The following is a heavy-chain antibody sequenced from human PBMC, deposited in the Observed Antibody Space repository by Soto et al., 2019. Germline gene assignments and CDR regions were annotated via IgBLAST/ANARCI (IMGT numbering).Heavy chain of an antibody. V-gene: IGHV3-23*01. D-gene: IGHD1-26*01. CDR3: AKDVVGHWYFDL. CDR1: GFTFSSYA. Sequence: EVQLLESGGGLVQPGGSLRLSCAASGFTFSSYAMSWVRQAPGKGLEWVSAISGSGGSTDYADSVKGRFTISRDNYKNTLYLQMNSLRAEDTAVYYCAKDVVGHWYFDLWGRGTLVTVSS. CDR2: ISGSGGST. J-gene: IGHJ2*01.